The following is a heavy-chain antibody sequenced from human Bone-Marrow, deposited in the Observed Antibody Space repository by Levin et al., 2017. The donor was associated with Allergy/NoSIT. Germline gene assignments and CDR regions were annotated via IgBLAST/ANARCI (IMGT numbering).Heavy chain of an antibody. CDR3: ARGLPYGSGSYYFDN. V-gene: IGHV4-34*01. Sequence: SPTLSLPCAVYGESFGGSYWSWVRQSPGKGLVWVGEIHHTGRTNYNPSLESRLTMSVDTSKNQFSLNLKSVTAADTAVYYCARGLPYGSGSYYFDNWGQGTLVTVSS. CDR1: GESFGGSY. D-gene: IGHD3-10*01. J-gene: IGHJ4*02. CDR2: IHHTGRT.